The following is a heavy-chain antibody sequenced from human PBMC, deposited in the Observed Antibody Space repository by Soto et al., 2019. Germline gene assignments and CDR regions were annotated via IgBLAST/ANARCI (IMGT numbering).Heavy chain of an antibody. CDR2: ISGSGGST. D-gene: IGHD3-16*02. J-gene: IGHJ4*02. CDR3: AKDFRITFGGVIVMPYYFDY. Sequence: PGGSLRLSCAASGFTFSSYAMSWVRQAPGKGLEWVSAISGSGGSTYYADSVKGRFTISRDNSKNTLYLQMNSLRAEDTAVYYCAKDFRITFGGVIVMPYYFDYWGQGTLVTVSS. CDR1: GFTFSSYA. V-gene: IGHV3-23*01.